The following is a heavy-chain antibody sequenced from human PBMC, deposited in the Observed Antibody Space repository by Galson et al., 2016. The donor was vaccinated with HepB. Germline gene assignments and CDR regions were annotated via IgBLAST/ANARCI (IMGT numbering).Heavy chain of an antibody. J-gene: IGHJ4*02. CDR2: ISSSSSYI. V-gene: IGHV3-21*01. D-gene: IGHD1-26*01. CDR3: ARGDIGGAIFDY. Sequence: SLRLSCAASGFTFSSYSMNWVRQAPGKGLEWVSSISSSSSYIYYADSVKGRFTISRDNAKNSLYLQMNSLRAEDTAVYYCARGDIGGAIFDYWGQGTLVTVSP. CDR1: GFTFSSYS.